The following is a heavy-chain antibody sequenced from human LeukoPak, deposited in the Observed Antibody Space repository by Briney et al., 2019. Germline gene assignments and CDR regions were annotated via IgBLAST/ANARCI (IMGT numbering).Heavy chain of an antibody. Sequence: SETLSLTCTVSGGSISSYYWSWIRQPPGKGLEWIGYIYTSGSTNYNPSLKSRVTISVDTSKNQFSLKLSSVTAADTAVYYCARHPGEDYMDVWGKGTTVTVSS. CDR3: ARHPGEDYMDV. CDR1: GGSISSYY. J-gene: IGHJ6*03. CDR2: IYTSGST. V-gene: IGHV4-4*09.